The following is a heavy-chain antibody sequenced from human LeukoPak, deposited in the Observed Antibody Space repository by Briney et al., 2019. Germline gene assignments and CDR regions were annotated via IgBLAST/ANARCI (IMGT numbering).Heavy chain of an antibody. Sequence: GGSLRLSCAVSGFTFSSYGMHWVRQAPGKGLEWVAVIWYDGSNKYYADSVKGRFTISRDNSKSTLYLQMNSLRAEDTAVYYCARDREWEPLNDWGQGTLVTVSS. CDR1: GFTFSSYG. D-gene: IGHD1-26*01. CDR3: ARDREWEPLND. CDR2: IWYDGSNK. V-gene: IGHV3-33*01. J-gene: IGHJ4*02.